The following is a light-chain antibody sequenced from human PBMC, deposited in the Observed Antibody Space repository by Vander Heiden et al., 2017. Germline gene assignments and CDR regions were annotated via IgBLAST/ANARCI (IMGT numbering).Light chain of an antibody. CDR2: EVS. CDR3: SSYTSSSTLYVV. J-gene: IGLJ2*01. CDR1: SSVVGGYNY. Sequence: QSALTQPASVSGSPGPAISIVYTGASSVVGGYNYVSWYQQHPGKASNLMIYEVSNRPSVVSIRFSGSKSGNTASLTISGLQAEDEADYYCSSYTSSSTLYVVFGGGTKLTVL. V-gene: IGLV2-14*01.